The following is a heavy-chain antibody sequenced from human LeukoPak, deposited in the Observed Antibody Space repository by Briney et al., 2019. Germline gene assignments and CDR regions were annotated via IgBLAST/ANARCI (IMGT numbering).Heavy chain of an antibody. Sequence: GASVKVSCKASGYPFTSYGIDWVRQAPGQGLEWMGWISAHNGDTNYAQKFQGRVTMTTDTSTSTVYMELRSLRSDDTAVYYCARDSVALAGTGIDYWGQGTLVTVSS. D-gene: IGHD6-19*01. V-gene: IGHV1-18*01. J-gene: IGHJ4*02. CDR3: ARDSVALAGTGIDY. CDR2: ISAHNGDT. CDR1: GYPFTSYG.